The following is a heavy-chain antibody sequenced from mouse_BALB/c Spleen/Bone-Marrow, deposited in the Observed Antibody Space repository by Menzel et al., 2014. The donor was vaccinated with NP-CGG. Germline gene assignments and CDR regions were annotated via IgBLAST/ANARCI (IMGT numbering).Heavy chain of an antibody. J-gene: IGHJ2*01. CDR2: INPSNGRT. D-gene: IGHD1-1*01. CDR3: ARRYYGSSYLLDY. V-gene: IGHV1S81*02. CDR1: GYTFTSYW. Sequence: VQRVESGAELVKPGASVKLSCKASGYTFTSYWMHWVKQRPGQGLDWIGEINPSNGRTNYNEKFRSKATLTVDKSSSTAYMQLSSLTSEDSAVYYCARRYYGSSYLLDYWGQGTTLTVSS.